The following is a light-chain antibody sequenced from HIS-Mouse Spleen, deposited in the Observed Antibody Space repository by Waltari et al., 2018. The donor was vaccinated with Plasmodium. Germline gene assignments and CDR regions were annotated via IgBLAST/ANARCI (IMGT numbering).Light chain of an antibody. J-gene: IGKJ1*01. CDR1: QSVLYSSNNKNY. V-gene: IGKV4-1*01. Sequence: DIVMTQSPDSLAVSLGERATINCKSCQSVLYSSNNKNYLAWYQQKPGQPPKRLIYWASTRESGVPDRFSGSGSGTDFTLTISSLQAEDVAVYYCQQYYSTPWTFGQGTKVEIK. CDR3: QQYYSTPWT. CDR2: WAS.